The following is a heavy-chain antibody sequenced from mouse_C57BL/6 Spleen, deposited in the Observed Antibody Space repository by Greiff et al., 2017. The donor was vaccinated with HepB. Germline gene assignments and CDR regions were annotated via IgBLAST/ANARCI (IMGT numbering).Heavy chain of an antibody. CDR1: GYAFTNYL. CDR2: INPGSGGT. D-gene: IGHD2-4*01. V-gene: IGHV1-54*01. J-gene: IGHJ3*01. CDR3: ARSGYDYDGLAY. Sequence: VKLMESGAELVRPGTSVKVSCKASGYAFTNYLIEWVKQRPGQGLEWIGVINPGSGGTNYNEKFKGKATLTADKSSSTAYMQLSSLTSEDSAVYFCARSGYDYDGLAYWGQGTLVTVSA.